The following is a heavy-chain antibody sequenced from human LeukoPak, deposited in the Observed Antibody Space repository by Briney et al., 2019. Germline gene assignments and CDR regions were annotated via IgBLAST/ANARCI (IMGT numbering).Heavy chain of an antibody. V-gene: IGHV1-2*02. CDR1: GYTFTSYG. Sequence: ASVKVSCKASGYTFTSYGISWVRQAPGQGLEWMGWINPNSGGTNYAQKFQGRVTMTRDTSISTAYMELSRLRSDDTAVYYCARDRTSSGWYGTSDYWGQGTLVTVSS. CDR2: INPNSGGT. D-gene: IGHD6-19*01. J-gene: IGHJ4*02. CDR3: ARDRTSSGWYGTSDY.